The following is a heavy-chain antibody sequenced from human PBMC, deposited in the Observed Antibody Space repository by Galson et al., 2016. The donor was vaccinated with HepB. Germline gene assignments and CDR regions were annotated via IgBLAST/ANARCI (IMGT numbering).Heavy chain of an antibody. Sequence: SLRLSCAASGFTFHTYAMSWVRQAPGKGLERVSTTSHTGASQYYADSVKGRFTISRDNSTNTLYLQMNSLRAEDTAVYYCAKVSRRDYALPYFDYWGQGTLVTVSS. CDR1: GFTFHTYA. CDR2: TSHTGASQ. J-gene: IGHJ4*02. D-gene: IGHD4/OR15-4a*01. CDR3: AKVSRRDYALPYFDY. V-gene: IGHV3-23*01.